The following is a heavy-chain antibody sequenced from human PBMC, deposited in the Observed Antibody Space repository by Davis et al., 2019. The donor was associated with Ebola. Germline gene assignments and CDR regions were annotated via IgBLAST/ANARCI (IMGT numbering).Heavy chain of an antibody. CDR2: IYYSGST. CDR1: GGSISSGDYY. D-gene: IGHD6-13*01. CDR3: ARRSYSSSIWFDP. Sequence: LRLSCTVSGGSISSGDYYWSWIRQPPGKGLEWIGYIYYSGSTYYNPSLKSRVTISVDTSKNQFSLKLSSVTAADTAVYYCARRSYSSSIWFDPWGQGTLVTVSS. J-gene: IGHJ5*02. V-gene: IGHV4-30-4*01.